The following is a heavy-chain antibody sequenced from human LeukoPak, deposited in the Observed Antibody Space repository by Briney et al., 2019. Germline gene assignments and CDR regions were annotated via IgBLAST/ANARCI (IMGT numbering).Heavy chain of an antibody. CDR3: ARGLAYYDFWSGNYYYYYMDV. CDR2: IYYSGNT. V-gene: IGHV4-39*01. CDR1: GGSTSSSSYY. Sequence: SETPSLTCTVSGGSTSSSSYYWGWIRQPPGKGLEWIGCIYYSGNTYYNPSLKSRVTISVDTSKNQFSLKLSSVTAADTAVYYCARGLAYYDFWSGNYYYYYMDVWGKGTTVTVSS. J-gene: IGHJ6*03. D-gene: IGHD3-3*01.